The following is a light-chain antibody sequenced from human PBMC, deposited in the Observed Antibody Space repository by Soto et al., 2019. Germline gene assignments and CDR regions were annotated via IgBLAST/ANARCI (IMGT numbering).Light chain of an antibody. Sequence: QSALTQPASVSGSPGQSITISCTGTSSDIGGYNFVSWYQHHPGKAPKLLIHDVSNRPSGVSSRFSGSKSGNTASLTISGLQAEDEADYYCNSYRTVSTYVFGTGTKLTGL. V-gene: IGLV2-14*03. J-gene: IGLJ1*01. CDR1: SSDIGGYNF. CDR2: DVS. CDR3: NSYRTVSTYV.